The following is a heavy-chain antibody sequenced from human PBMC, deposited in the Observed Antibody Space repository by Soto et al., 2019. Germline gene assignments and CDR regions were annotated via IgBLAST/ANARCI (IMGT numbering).Heavy chain of an antibody. CDR1: GFTFSSYV. CDR2: ISYDGSNK. V-gene: IGHV3-30-3*01. CDR3: NAWLVGFDY. J-gene: IGHJ4*02. Sequence: PGGSLRLSCAASGFTFSSYVMHWVRQAPGKGLEWVAVISYDGSNKYYADSVKGRFTISRDNSKNTLYRQMNSLRAEDTAVYYCNAWLVGFDYWGQGT. D-gene: IGHD6-19*01.